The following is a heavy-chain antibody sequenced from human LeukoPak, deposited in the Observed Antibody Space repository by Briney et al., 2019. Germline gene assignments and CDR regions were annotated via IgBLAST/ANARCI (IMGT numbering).Heavy chain of an antibody. CDR3: ARVRCSSNSCFPDY. CDR1: GFTFSTYW. V-gene: IGHV3-7*01. CDR2: IKQDGSDK. J-gene: IGHJ4*02. D-gene: IGHD2-2*01. Sequence: GGSLRLSCAASGFTFSTYWMSWVRQAPGKGLEWVANIKQDGSDKYYVDSVKGRFTISRDNAKNSLFLQMNSLRAEDTAVYYCARVRCSSNSCFPDYWGQGTLVTVSS.